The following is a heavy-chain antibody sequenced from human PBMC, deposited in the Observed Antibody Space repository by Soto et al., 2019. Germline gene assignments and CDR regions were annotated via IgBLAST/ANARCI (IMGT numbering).Heavy chain of an antibody. Sequence: EVQLVESGGGLVQPGRSLRLSCAASGFTFDDYAMHWVRQAPGKGLEWVSGISWNSGSIGYEDSVKGRCTISRDNAKNALYLHMNSLGAEDAALDYVAKDGQHRYQRSYAVGAGGSAPWGRGPLVRVSS. D-gene: IGHD1-26*01. CDR2: ISWNSGSI. CDR1: GFTFDDYA. V-gene: IGHV3-9*01. J-gene: IGHJ5*02. CDR3: AKDGQHRYQRSYAVGAGGSAP.